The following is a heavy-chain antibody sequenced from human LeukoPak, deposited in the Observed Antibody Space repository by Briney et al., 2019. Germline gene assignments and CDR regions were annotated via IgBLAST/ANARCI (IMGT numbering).Heavy chain of an antibody. D-gene: IGHD1-26*01. CDR3: ARTATLSGSYPFDY. CDR1: GYTFTSYG. J-gene: IGHJ4*02. CDR2: ISAYNGNT. Sequence: ASVKVSCKASGYTFTSYGISWVRQAPGQGLEWMGWISAYNGNTNYAQKLQGRVTMTTDTSTSTAYMELRSLRSDDTAVYYCARTATLSGSYPFDYWGQGTLVTVSS. V-gene: IGHV1-18*01.